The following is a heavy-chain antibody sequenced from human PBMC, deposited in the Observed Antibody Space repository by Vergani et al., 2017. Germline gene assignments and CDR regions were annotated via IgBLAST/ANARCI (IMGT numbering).Heavy chain of an antibody. J-gene: IGHJ4*02. CDR2: ISWNSGSI. V-gene: IGHV3-9*01. D-gene: IGHD5-18*01. CDR3: AKDTSGYSYGYPDY. CDR1: GFTFVAYA. Sequence: EVQLVESGGGLVQPGRSLRLSCAASGFTFVAYAMHWVRQAPGKGLEWVSGISWNSGSIGYADSVKGRFTITRDNVKNSLYLQMNSLRAEDTALYYCAKDTSGYSYGYPDYWGQGTLVTVSS.